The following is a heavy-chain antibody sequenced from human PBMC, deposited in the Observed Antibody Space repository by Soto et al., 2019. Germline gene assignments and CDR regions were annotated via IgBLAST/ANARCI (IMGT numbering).Heavy chain of an antibody. CDR3: ARDCTGGSCFCIY. Sequence: QVKLVQSAAEVKKPGASVKVSCKASGYTLTNYAISWVRQAPGQGPEWMGWINTYNGNSNYAQKVQGRVTMTTDTSTNTAYMELRSLTSDDTAVYYCARDCTGGSCFCIYWGQGTLVTVSS. V-gene: IGHV1-18*01. CDR1: GYTLTNYA. J-gene: IGHJ4*02. CDR2: INTYNGNS. D-gene: IGHD2-15*01.